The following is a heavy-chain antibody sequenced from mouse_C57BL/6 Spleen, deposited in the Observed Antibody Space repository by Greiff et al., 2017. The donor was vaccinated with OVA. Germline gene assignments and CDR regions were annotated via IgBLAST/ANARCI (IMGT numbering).Heavy chain of an antibody. CDR2: IYPRDGST. CDR1: GYTFTDHT. J-gene: IGHJ3*01. V-gene: IGHV1-78*01. CDR3: ANYYGSSYVGFAY. D-gene: IGHD1-1*01. Sequence: VKLQESDAELVKPGASVKISCKVSGYTFTDHTIHWMKQRPEQGLEWIGYIYPRDGSTKYNEKFKGKATLTADKSSSTAYMQLNSLTSEDSAVYFCANYYGSSYVGFAYWGQGTLVTVSA.